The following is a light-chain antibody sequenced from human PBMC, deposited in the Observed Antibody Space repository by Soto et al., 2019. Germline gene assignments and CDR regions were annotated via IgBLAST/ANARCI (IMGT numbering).Light chain of an antibody. V-gene: IGLV1-40*01. Sequence: QAVVTQPPSVSGSPGQRVTISCTGSSSNFGAGYDVHWYQQLPGTAPKILIYGNTNRPSGVPDRFSGSKSGPSASLAITGLQVQDEADYYCQSYGSCRSGVVFGGGTQLTVL. CDR3: QSYGSCRSGVV. J-gene: IGLJ2*01. CDR1: SSNFGAGYD. CDR2: GNT.